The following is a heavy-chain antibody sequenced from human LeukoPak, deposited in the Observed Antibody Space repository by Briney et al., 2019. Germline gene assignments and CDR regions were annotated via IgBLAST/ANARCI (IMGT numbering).Heavy chain of an antibody. V-gene: IGHV3-48*01. Sequence: GGSLRLSCAASGFTFSSYSMNWVRQAPGKGLEWVSYISSSSSTIYYADSVKGRFTISRDNSKNTLYLEMSSLRVEDTAIYYCAKWPEGAMDYFDYWGQGTLVTVSS. CDR1: GFTFSSYS. CDR2: ISSSSSTI. CDR3: AKWPEGAMDYFDY. D-gene: IGHD2-8*01. J-gene: IGHJ4*02.